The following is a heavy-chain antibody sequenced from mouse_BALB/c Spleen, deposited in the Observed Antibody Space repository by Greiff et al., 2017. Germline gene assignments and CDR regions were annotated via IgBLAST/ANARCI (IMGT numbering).Heavy chain of an antibody. CDR2: ISSGGST. CDR3: ARGPLYYDYGAWFAY. CDR1: GFTFSSYA. Sequence: EVKLVESGGGLVKPGGSLKLSCAASGFTFSSYAMSWVRQTPEKRLEWVASISSGGSTYYPDSVKGRFTISRDNARNILYLQMSSLRSEDTAMYYCARGPLYYDYGAWFAYWGQGTLVTVSA. D-gene: IGHD2-4*01. J-gene: IGHJ3*01. V-gene: IGHV5-6-5*01.